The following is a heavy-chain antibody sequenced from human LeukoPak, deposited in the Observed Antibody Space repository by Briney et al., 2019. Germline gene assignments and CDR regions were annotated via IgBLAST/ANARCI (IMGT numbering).Heavy chain of an antibody. D-gene: IGHD7-27*01. J-gene: IGHJ3*02. Sequence: PSETLSLTCTVSGGSISSGGYYWGWIRQPPGKGLEWIGSIYYSGSTYYNPSLKSRVTISVDTSKNQFSLKLSSVTAADTAVYYCARPQKLGIGAFDIWGQGTMVTVSS. CDR3: ARPQKLGIGAFDI. CDR1: GGSISSGGYY. CDR2: IYYSGST. V-gene: IGHV4-39*01.